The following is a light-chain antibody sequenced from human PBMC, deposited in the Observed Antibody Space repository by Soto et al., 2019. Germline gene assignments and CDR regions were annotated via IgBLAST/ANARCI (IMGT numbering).Light chain of an antibody. Sequence: DIQLTQSPIFLSASVGDRVTITCRASQGISSYLAWYQQKPGKAPKLLIYAASTLQSGVPSRFSGSGSGTDFSLTITSLEPEDFAVYYCQQRGKWPSTFGPGTKVEMK. V-gene: IGKV1-9*01. CDR2: AAS. J-gene: IGKJ2*02. CDR1: QGISSY. CDR3: QQRGKWPST.